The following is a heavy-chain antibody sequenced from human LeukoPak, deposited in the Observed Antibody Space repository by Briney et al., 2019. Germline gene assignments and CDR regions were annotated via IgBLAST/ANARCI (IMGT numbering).Heavy chain of an antibody. Sequence: PGRSLRLSCAASGFTFSSYGMHWVRQAPGKGLEWVAVISYDGSNKYYADSVKGRFTISRDNSKNTLYLQMSSLRAEDTAVYYCAAQPLVYWGQGTLVTVSS. V-gene: IGHV3-30*03. CDR2: ISYDGSNK. CDR1: GFTFSSYG. CDR3: AAQPLVY. J-gene: IGHJ4*02.